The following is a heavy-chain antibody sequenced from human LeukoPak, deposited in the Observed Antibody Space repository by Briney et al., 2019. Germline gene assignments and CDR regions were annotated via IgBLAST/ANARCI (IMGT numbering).Heavy chain of an antibody. CDR2: MNPNSGNT. D-gene: IGHD3-3*01. V-gene: IGHV1-8*03. CDR3: ARGLVWSGLLLVL. Sequence: ASVKASCKASGYTFTSYDINWVRQATGQGLEWMGWMNPNSGNTGYAQKFQGRVTITRNTSISTAYMELSSLRSEDTAVYYCARGLVWSGLLLVLWGQGTLVTVSS. J-gene: IGHJ4*02. CDR1: GYTFTSYD.